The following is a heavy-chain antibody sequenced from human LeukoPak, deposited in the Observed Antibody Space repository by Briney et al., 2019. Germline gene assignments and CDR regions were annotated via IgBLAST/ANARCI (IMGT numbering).Heavy chain of an antibody. Sequence: SETLSLTCTVSGGSISSGSYYWSWIRQPAGKGLEWIGRIYTSGSTNHNPSLKSRVTISVDTSKNQFSLKLSSVTAADTAVYYCARSDFWSGFTFDYWGQGTLVTVSS. CDR1: GGSISSGSYY. CDR3: ARSDFWSGFTFDY. CDR2: IYTSGST. D-gene: IGHD3-3*01. J-gene: IGHJ4*02. V-gene: IGHV4-61*02.